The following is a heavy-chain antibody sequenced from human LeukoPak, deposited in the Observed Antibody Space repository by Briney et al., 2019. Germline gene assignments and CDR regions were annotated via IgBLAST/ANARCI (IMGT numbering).Heavy chain of an antibody. D-gene: IGHD5-12*01. V-gene: IGHV1-2*02. CDR1: GYTFTGYY. J-gene: IGHJ4*02. CDR3: ARVSGDSGYVLFDY. CDR2: INPNSGGT. Sequence: ASVKVSCKASGYTFTGYYMHWVRQAPGQGLEGMGWINPNSGGTNYAQKFQGRVTMTRDTSISTAYMELSWLRSDDTALYYCARVSGDSGYVLFDYWGQGTLVTVSS.